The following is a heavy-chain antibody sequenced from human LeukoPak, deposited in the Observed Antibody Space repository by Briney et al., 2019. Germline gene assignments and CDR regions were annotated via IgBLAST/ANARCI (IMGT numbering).Heavy chain of an antibody. CDR3: ARGYPRLVLRSPYYFDY. CDR2: INHSGST. D-gene: IGHD1-26*01. J-gene: IGHJ4*02. Sequence: GSLRLSCAASGFTFSSYSMNWVRQAPGKGLEWIGEINHSGSTNYNPSLKSRVTISVDTSKNQFSLKLSSVTAADTAVYYCARGYPRLVLRSPYYFDYWGQGTLVTVSS. V-gene: IGHV4-34*01. CDR1: GFTFSSYS.